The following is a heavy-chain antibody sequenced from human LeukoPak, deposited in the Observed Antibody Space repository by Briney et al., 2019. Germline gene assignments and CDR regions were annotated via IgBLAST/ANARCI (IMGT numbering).Heavy chain of an antibody. CDR3: AKFHDYGDYVPRHYFDY. Sequence: PGRSLRLSCAASGFTFSNYGMHWVRQAPGKGLEWVALMSYDGSNKYCADSVKGRFTISRDNSKNTLHLQMNSLRAEDTAVYYCAKFHDYGDYVPRHYFDYWGQGTLVTVSS. CDR1: GFTFSNYG. D-gene: IGHD4-17*01. CDR2: MSYDGSNK. J-gene: IGHJ4*02. V-gene: IGHV3-30*18.